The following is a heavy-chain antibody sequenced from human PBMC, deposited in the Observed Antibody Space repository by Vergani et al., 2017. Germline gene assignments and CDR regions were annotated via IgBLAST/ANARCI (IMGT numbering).Heavy chain of an antibody. D-gene: IGHD2-2*01. Sequence: QVQLQESGPGLVKPSQTLSLTCTVSGGSISSGGYYWSWIRQRPGKGLEWIGYIYYSGSTYYNPSLKSRVTISVDTSKNQFSLKLSSVTAADTAVYYCARHRSRYNWFDPWGQGTLVTVSS. CDR2: IYYSGST. CDR3: ARHRSRYNWFDP. V-gene: IGHV4-31*03. CDR1: GGSISSGGYY. J-gene: IGHJ5*02.